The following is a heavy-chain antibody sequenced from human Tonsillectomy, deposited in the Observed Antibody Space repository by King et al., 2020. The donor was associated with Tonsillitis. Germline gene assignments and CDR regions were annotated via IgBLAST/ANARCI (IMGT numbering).Heavy chain of an antibody. CDR1: GFTVSSNY. Sequence: VQLVESGGGLVQPGGSLRLSCAASGFTVSSNYMSWVRQAPGKGLEWVSVIYSGGSTYYADSVKGRFTISRDNSKNTLYLQMNSLRAEDTAVYYCARPAESGGAIRPRFDYWGQGTLVTVSS. V-gene: IGHV3-66*04. CDR2: IYSGGST. D-gene: IGHD3-10*01. J-gene: IGHJ4*02. CDR3: ARPAESGGAIRPRFDY.